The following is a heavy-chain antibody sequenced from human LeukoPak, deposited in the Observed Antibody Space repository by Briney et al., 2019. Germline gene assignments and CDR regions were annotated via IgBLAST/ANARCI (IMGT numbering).Heavy chain of an antibody. CDR2: IYYSGST. CDR1: GGSISSYY. J-gene: IGHJ4*02. D-gene: IGHD3-22*01. Sequence: SETLSLTCTVSGGSISSYYWSWIRQPPGKGLEWIGYIYYSGSTNYNPSLKSRVTISVDTSKNQFSLKLSSVTAADTAVYYCARDSDSSGFGDWGQETLVTVSS. V-gene: IGHV4-59*01. CDR3: ARDSDSSGFGD.